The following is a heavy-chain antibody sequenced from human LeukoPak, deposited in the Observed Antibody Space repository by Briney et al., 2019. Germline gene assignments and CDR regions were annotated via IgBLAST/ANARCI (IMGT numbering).Heavy chain of an antibody. V-gene: IGHV3-21*01. CDR2: ISATGIYR. CDR1: GFTFSSYS. CDR3: ARAPVYYDESSGYLKISNWYFDL. D-gene: IGHD3-22*01. Sequence: GGSLRLSCAASGFTFSSYSMNWVRQAPGKGLEWVSSISATGIYRYYADSVKGRFTISRDNAKNSPYLQMNSLRAEDTAVYYCARAPVYYDESSGYLKISNWYFDLWGRGTLVTVSS. J-gene: IGHJ2*01.